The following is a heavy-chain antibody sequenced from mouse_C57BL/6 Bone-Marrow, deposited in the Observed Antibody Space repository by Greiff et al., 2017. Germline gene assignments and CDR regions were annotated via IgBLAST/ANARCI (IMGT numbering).Heavy chain of an antibody. V-gene: IGHV1-59*01. CDR2: IDPSDSYT. CDR1: GYTFTSYW. Sequence: QVHVKQPGAELVRPGTSVKLSCKASGYTFTSYWMHWVKQRPGQGLEWIGVIDPSDSYTNYNQKFKGKATLTVDTSSSTAYMQLSSLTSEDSAVYYCARDFDYDGGYAMDYWGQGTSVTVSS. J-gene: IGHJ4*01. CDR3: ARDFDYDGGYAMDY. D-gene: IGHD2-4*01.